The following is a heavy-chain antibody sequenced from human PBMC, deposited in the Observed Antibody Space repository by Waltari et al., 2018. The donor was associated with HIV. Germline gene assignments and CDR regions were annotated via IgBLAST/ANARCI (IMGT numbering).Heavy chain of an antibody. J-gene: IGHJ6*02. CDR1: GFTVSSNY. CDR3: GSIAYCGGDCYPRGMDV. Sequence: EVQLVESGGGLVQPGGSLRLSCAASGFTVSSNYMSWVRQAPGKGLEWVAVMYSGGSTDYADSVEGRFTISRDNSKNTLYRQMNSLRAEDTAVYYCGSIAYCGGDCYPRGMDVWGQGTTVTVSS. D-gene: IGHD2-21*02. V-gene: IGHV3-66*01. CDR2: MYSGGST.